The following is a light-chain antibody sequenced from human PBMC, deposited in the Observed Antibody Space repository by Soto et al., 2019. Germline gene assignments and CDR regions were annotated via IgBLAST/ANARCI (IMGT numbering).Light chain of an antibody. J-gene: IGKJ5*01. Sequence: DTVLTQSPATLSLSPGETATLSCRASQSVRSHLAWYQQRPGQPPRLLIYDASYMATGVPTTFSGMGSGTEFTLTISSLESGDAAIYYCQQRSDWPPITFGQGARLEIK. CDR2: DAS. CDR1: QSVRSH. V-gene: IGKV3-11*01. CDR3: QQRSDWPPIT.